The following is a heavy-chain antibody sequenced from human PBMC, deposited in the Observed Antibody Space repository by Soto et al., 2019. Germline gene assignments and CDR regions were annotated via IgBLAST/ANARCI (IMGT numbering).Heavy chain of an antibody. CDR3: ARSRAMEWESTPIPFDY. V-gene: IGHV3-48*03. CDR1: GFTFSSYE. J-gene: IGHJ4*02. Sequence: GGSLRLSCAASGFTFSSYEMNWVRQAPGKGLEWVSYISSSGSTIYYAVSVKGRFTISRDNAKNSLYLQMNSLRAEDPAVYYCARSRAMEWESTPIPFDYWGQGTLVTVSS. CDR2: ISSSGSTI. D-gene: IGHD1-26*01.